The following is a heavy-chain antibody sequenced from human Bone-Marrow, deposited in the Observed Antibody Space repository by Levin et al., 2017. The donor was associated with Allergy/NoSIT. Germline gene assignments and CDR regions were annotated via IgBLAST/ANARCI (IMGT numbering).Heavy chain of an antibody. CDR1: GFTASTSY. V-gene: IGHV3-53*01. J-gene: IGHJ4*02. D-gene: IGHD6-13*01. Sequence: GESLKISCAASGFTASTSYMAWVRQAPGKGLEWVSVIYSGGTTYYVDSVKGRSTISRDSSKNTLYLQMNSLGAEDTAVYYCARVGAYSSSWMYYFDSWGQGALVTVSS. CDR2: IYSGGTT. CDR3: ARVGAYSSSWMYYFDS.